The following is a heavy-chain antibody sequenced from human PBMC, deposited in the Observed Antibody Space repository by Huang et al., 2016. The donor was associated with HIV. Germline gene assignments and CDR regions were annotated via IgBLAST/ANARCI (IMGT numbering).Heavy chain of an antibody. J-gene: IGHJ6*03. D-gene: IGHD1-26*01. CDR3: AREHRTSFYYFMDV. Sequence: QEHLVESGGGVVQPGGSLRLSCEASGFTFSNFGMHWVRQAPGKGLAWVAFIRDDGSNKYHSDSVKGRFSISRDNSKNTLYLQINSLRPEDTGVYFCAREHRTSFYYFMDVWGKGTTVTVSS. V-gene: IGHV3-30*02. CDR1: GFTFSNFG. CDR2: IRDDGSNK.